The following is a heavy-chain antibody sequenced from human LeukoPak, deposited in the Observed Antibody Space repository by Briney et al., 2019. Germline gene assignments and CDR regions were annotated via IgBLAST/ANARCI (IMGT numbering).Heavy chain of an antibody. D-gene: IGHD2-2*01. CDR3: AKSGYCSSTSCYPLEYYYYYYGMDV. CDR1: GFTFSSYA. CDR2: ISGSGGST. V-gene: IGHV3-23*01. Sequence: GGSLRLSCAASGFTFSSYAMRWVRQAPGKGLEWVSAISGSGGSTYYADSVKGRFTISRDNSKNTLYLQMNSLRAEDTAVYYCAKSGYCSSTSCYPLEYYYYYYGMDVWGQGTTVTVSS. J-gene: IGHJ6*02.